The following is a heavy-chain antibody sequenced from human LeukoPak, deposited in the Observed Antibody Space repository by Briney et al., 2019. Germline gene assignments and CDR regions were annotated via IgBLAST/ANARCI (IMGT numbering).Heavy chain of an antibody. CDR3: ARDFRDYAHPSPFDY. V-gene: IGHV1-69*13. J-gene: IGHJ4*02. CDR1: GGTFSSYA. CDR2: IIPIFGAA. Sequence: SVKVSCKASGGTFSSYAFTWVRQAPGQGPEWMGGIIPIFGAANYAQKFQGRVTITADESTSTAYMELSSQRSEDTAVYYCARDFRDYAHPSPFDYWGQGTLVTVSS. D-gene: IGHD4-17*01.